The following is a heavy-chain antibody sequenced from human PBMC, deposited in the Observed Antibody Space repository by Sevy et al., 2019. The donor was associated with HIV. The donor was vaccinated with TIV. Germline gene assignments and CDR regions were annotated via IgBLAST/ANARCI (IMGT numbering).Heavy chain of an antibody. CDR3: ARVSSSWYVPGNFDY. V-gene: IGHV4-34*01. Sequence: SETLSLTCAVYGGSFSGYYWSWIRQPPGKGLEWMGEINHSGSTNYNPSLKSRVTISVDTSKNQFSLKLSSVTAADTAVYYCARVSSSWYVPGNFDYWGQGTLVTVSS. CDR1: GGSFSGYY. CDR2: INHSGST. D-gene: IGHD6-13*01. J-gene: IGHJ4*02.